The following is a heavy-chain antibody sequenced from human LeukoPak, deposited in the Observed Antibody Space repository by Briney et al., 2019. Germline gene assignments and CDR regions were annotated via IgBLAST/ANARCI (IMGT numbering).Heavy chain of an antibody. CDR1: GGSISSGGYY. J-gene: IGHJ4*02. V-gene: IGHV4-31*03. Sequence: SETLSLTCTVSGGSISSGGYYWSWIRQHPGKGLEWIGYIYYSGSTYYNPSLKSRVTISVDTSKNQFSLKLSSVTAADTAVYYCAREGYDSSGYFRLFDYWGKGTLVTVSS. CDR3: AREGYDSSGYFRLFDY. D-gene: IGHD3-22*01. CDR2: IYYSGST.